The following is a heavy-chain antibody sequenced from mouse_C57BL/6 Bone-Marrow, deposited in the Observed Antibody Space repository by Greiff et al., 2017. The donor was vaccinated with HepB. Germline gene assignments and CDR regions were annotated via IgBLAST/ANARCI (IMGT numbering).Heavy chain of an antibody. Sequence: VMLVESGPGLVAPSQSLSITCTVSGFSLTSYGVHWVRQPPGKGLEWLVVIWSDGSTTYNSALKSRLSISKDNSKSQVFLKMNSLQTDDTAMYYCARHGAYYSNYGGAMDYWGQGTSVTVSS. CDR2: IWSDGST. V-gene: IGHV2-6-1*01. J-gene: IGHJ4*01. CDR3: ARHGAYYSNYGGAMDY. CDR1: GFSLTSYG. D-gene: IGHD2-5*01.